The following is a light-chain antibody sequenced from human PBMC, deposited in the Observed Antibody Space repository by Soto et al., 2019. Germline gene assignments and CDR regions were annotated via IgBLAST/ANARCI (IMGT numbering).Light chain of an antibody. Sequence: DIQMTQSPSTLSASVGDRVTITCRASQSISYWLAWYQQKPGKAPKLLIFDASSLESGVPSRFSGSASGTDFTLTFSSLQPDDFATYYCQQYYVYWTFGQGTKVDIK. CDR3: QQYYVYWT. J-gene: IGKJ1*01. CDR1: QSISYW. CDR2: DAS. V-gene: IGKV1-5*01.